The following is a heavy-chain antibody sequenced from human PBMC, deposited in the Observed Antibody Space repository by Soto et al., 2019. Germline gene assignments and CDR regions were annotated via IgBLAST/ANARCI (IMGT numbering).Heavy chain of an antibody. CDR2: IIPILGIA. J-gene: IGHJ4*02. D-gene: IGHD3-10*01. V-gene: IGHV1-69*02. Sequence: QVQLVQSGAEVKKPGSSVKVSCKASGGTFSSYTISWVRQAPGQGREWMGRIIPILGIANYAQKFQGRVTITADKPTSTAYMELSSLRSEDTAVYYCAVSPAGMAKGYWGQGTLVTVSS. CDR1: GGTFSSYT. CDR3: AVSPAGMAKGY.